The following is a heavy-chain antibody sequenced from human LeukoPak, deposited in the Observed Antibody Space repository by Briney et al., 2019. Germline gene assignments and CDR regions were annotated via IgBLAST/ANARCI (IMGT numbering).Heavy chain of an antibody. D-gene: IGHD3-16*01. J-gene: IGHJ5*02. CDR2: ISSSSSYI. V-gene: IGHV3-21*01. CDR3: AREAVGGLAP. Sequence: GGSLTLSCAASGFTFSSYSMNWVRQAPGKGLEWVSSISSSSSYIYYADSVKGRFTISRDNAKNSLYLQMNSLRAEDTAVYYCAREAVGGLAPWGQGTLVTVSS. CDR1: GFTFSSYS.